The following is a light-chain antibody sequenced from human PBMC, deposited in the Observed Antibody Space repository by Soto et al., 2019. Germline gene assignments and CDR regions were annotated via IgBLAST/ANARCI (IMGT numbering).Light chain of an antibody. Sequence: QSALNQPPSASGAPGQSVTISCTGTSSDVGGYNYVSWYQQHPGKAPKLMIYEVSKRPSGVPDRFSGSKSGNTASLTVSGLQAEDEADYYCSSYAGSNPFMVFGTGTKVTVL. CDR2: EVS. CDR3: SSYAGSNPFMV. V-gene: IGLV2-8*01. CDR1: SSDVGGYNY. J-gene: IGLJ1*01.